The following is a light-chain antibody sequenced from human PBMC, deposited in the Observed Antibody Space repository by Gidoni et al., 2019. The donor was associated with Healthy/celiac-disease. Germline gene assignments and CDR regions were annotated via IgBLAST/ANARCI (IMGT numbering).Light chain of an antibody. CDR1: QSISSY. CDR2: DAS. Sequence: EIVLTHSPATLSLSPGERATLSCRASQSISSYLAWYQQKPGQAPRLLIYDASNRATGIPARFSGSGSGTDFTLTISSLEPEDFAVYYCQQRSNRPRTFGQGTKVEIK. CDR3: QQRSNRPRT. V-gene: IGKV3-11*01. J-gene: IGKJ1*01.